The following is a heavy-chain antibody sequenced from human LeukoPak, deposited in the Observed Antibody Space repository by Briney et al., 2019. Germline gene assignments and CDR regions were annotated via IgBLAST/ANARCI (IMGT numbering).Heavy chain of an antibody. CDR3: ARGRTDYDFWSGYYTGPYYFDY. J-gene: IGHJ4*02. D-gene: IGHD3-3*01. CDR1: GFTFSSYA. V-gene: IGHV4-34*01. Sequence: GSLRLSCAASGFTFSSYAMSWIRQPPGKGLEWIGEINHSGSTNYNPSLKSRVTISVDTSKNQFSLKLSSVTAADTAVYYCARGRTDYDFWSGYYTGPYYFDYWGQGTLVTVSS. CDR2: INHSGST.